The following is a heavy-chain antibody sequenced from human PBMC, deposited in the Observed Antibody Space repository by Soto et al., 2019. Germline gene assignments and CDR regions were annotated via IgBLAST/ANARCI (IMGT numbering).Heavy chain of an antibody. V-gene: IGHV1-8*01. J-gene: IGHJ5*02. CDR2: MNPNSGNT. Sequence: QVQLVQSGAEVKKPGASVKVSCKASGYTFTSYDINWVRQATGQGLEWMGWMNPNSGNTGYAQKFQGRVTMTRNTSISTAYMELSSLTSGDTAVYYCARCITIFEVVDPGGQGTLVTVST. CDR3: ARCITIFEVVDP. D-gene: IGHD3-3*01. CDR1: GYTFTSYD.